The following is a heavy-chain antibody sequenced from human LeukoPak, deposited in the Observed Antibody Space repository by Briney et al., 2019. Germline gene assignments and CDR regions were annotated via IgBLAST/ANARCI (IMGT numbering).Heavy chain of an antibody. CDR2: ITSSGTYI. Sequence: PGGSLRLSCATSGFTFNNYNMNWVRQAPGRALEWVSSITSSGTYIFYADSVKGRFTISRDNSKNTLYLQMNSLRAEDTAVYYCARRGGYHYYFDYWGQGTLVTVSS. D-gene: IGHD3-16*01. J-gene: IGHJ4*02. CDR1: GFTFNNYN. V-gene: IGHV3-21*04. CDR3: ARRGGYHYYFDY.